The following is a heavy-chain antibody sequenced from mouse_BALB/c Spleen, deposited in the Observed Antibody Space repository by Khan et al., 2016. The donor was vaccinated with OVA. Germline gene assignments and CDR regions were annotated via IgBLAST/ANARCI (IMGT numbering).Heavy chain of an antibody. CDR3: AISYYGTFWYFDV. J-gene: IGHJ1*01. Sequence: QVRLQQSGPELVKPGASVKMSCKASGFTLMSYYIHWVKQRPGQGLEWIGWIYPGDGRTKYNENFKGKTTLTADKSSSTAYMLLSSLTSEDSAIHFCAISYYGTFWYFDVWGAGTTVTVSS. V-gene: IGHV1S56*01. CDR1: GFTLMSYY. CDR2: IYPGDGRT. D-gene: IGHD1-1*01.